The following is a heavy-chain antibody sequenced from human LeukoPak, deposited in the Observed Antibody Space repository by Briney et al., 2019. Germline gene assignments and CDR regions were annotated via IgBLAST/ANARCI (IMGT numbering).Heavy chain of an antibody. J-gene: IGHJ4*02. V-gene: IGHV4-34*01. CDR1: GGSFSGYY. D-gene: IGHD4-23*01. CDR2: INHSGST. Sequence: SETLSLTCAVYGGSFSGYYWSWIRQPPGKGLEWIGEINHSGSTNYNPSLKSRVTISVDTSKNQFSLKLSSVTAADTAVYYCARGALTTVVTPFFDYWGQGTLVTVSS. CDR3: ARGALTTVVTPFFDY.